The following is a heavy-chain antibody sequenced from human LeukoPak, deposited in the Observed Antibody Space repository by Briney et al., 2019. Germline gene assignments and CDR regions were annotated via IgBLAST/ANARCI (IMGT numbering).Heavy chain of an antibody. CDR2: ISDSGDST. V-gene: IGHV3-23*01. D-gene: IGHD5-24*01. Sequence: GGSLRLSCAASGFTFSGCAMSWVRQAPGKGLEWVSAISDSGDSTYQAESVKGRFTISRDNSNNTLYLQMTSLRDEDTGVYYCAKDVGRDGYNFGYFDYWGQGTLVTASS. CDR3: AKDVGRDGYNFGYFDY. CDR1: GFTFSGCA. J-gene: IGHJ4*02.